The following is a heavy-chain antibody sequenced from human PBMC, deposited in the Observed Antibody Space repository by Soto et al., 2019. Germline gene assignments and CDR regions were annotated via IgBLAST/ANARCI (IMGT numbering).Heavy chain of an antibody. Sequence: QVQLVQSGADVKKPGASVKVSCKASGYTFSDYGVSWVRQAPGQGLEWMGWISSKNGNTNFAQKLRGRVTMTTDPSTSTVYRELRSLRPDDTAVYYCAREPPETPPAYGGQGTLVTVSS. J-gene: IGHJ4*02. V-gene: IGHV1-18*01. CDR2: ISSKNGNT. CDR3: AREPPETPPAY. CDR1: GYTFSDYG.